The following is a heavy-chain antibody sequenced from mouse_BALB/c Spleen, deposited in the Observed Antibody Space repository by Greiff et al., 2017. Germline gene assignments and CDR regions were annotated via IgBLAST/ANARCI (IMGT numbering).Heavy chain of an antibody. Sequence: VQLVESGPGLVAPSQSLSITCTVSGFSLTGYGVNWVRQPPGKGLEWLGMIWGDGSTDYNSALKSRLSISKDNSKSQVFLKMNSLQTDDTARYYCARCYDGYLYYYAMDYWGQGTSVTVSS. CDR3: ARCYDGYLYYYAMDY. D-gene: IGHD2-3*01. J-gene: IGHJ4*01. CDR2: IWGDGST. V-gene: IGHV2-6-7*01. CDR1: GFSLTGYG.